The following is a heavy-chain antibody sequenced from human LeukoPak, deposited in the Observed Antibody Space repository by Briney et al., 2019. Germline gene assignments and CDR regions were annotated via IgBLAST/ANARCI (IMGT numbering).Heavy chain of an antibody. D-gene: IGHD4-17*01. V-gene: IGHV3-30-3*01. CDR1: GFTFSSYA. J-gene: IGHJ4*02. Sequence: GGSLRLSCAASGFTFSSYAMHWVRQAPGKGLEWVAVISYDGSNKYYADSVKGRFTISRDNSKNTLYLQMNSLRAEDTAVYYCAKVRSTRFDYWGQGTLVTVSS. CDR3: AKVRSTRFDY. CDR2: ISYDGSNK.